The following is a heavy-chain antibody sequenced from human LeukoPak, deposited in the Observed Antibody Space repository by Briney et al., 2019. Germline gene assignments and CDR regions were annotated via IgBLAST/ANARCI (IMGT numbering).Heavy chain of an antibody. CDR3: ASIAAAGTWFDP. D-gene: IGHD6-13*01. Sequence: PPETLSLTCTVSGGSISSSSYYWGWIRQPPGKGLEWIGSIYYSGSTYYNPSLKSRVTISVDTSKNQFSLKLSSVTAADTAVYYCASIAAAGTWFDPWGQGTLVTVSS. CDR2: IYYSGST. V-gene: IGHV4-39*01. CDR1: GGSISSSSYY. J-gene: IGHJ5*02.